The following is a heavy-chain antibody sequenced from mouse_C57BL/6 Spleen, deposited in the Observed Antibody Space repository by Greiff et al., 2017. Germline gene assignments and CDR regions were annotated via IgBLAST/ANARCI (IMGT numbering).Heavy chain of an antibody. CDR2: IHPRSGST. Sequence: QVQLQQPGAELVKPGASVKLSCKASGYTFTSYWMHWVKQRPGQGLEWIGMIHPRSGSTNYNEKFKSNATLTVDKSSSTAYMQLSSLTSEDSAVYYCARTAAGWFAYWGQGTLVTVSA. CDR3: ARTAAGWFAY. V-gene: IGHV1-64*01. J-gene: IGHJ3*01. CDR1: GYTFTSYW.